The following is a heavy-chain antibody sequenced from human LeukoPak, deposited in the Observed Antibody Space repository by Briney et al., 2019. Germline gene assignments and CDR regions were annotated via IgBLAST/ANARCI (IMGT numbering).Heavy chain of an antibody. CDR2: INHSGST. CDR1: GGSISSYY. Sequence: PSETLSLTCTVSGGSISSYYWSWIRQPPGKGLEWIGEINHSGSTNYNPSLKSRVTISVDTSKNQFSLKLSSVTAADTAVYYCARQMGTAMVQFDYWGQGTLVTVSS. J-gene: IGHJ4*02. D-gene: IGHD5-18*01. CDR3: ARQMGTAMVQFDY. V-gene: IGHV4-34*01.